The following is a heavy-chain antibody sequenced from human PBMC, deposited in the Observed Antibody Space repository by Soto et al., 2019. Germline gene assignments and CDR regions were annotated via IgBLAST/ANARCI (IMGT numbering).Heavy chain of an antibody. CDR3: ARHGDYAVLYFDY. D-gene: IGHD4-17*01. CDR2: IIPIFGTA. J-gene: IGHJ4*02. V-gene: IGHV1-69*06. Sequence: SVKVSCKASGGTFSSYAISWVRQAPGQGLEWMGGIIPIFGTANYAQKFQGRVTITADKSTRTGYMERSSLRSEDTAVYYCARHGDYAVLYFDYWGQATLVTVSS. CDR1: GGTFSSYA.